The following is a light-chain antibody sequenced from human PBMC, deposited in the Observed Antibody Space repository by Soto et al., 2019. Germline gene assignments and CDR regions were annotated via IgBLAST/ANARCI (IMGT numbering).Light chain of an antibody. J-gene: IGKJ4*01. CDR2: AAS. V-gene: IGKV1-27*01. Sequence: DIQMTQSPSSLSASVGDRVTITCRASQDISNYLAWYQQKPGKVPKLLIYAASTLQSGVPSRFRGIGSGTDLTLTISSLQPEDVATYYRQKYNRAPRTFGGGPKVEIK. CDR3: QKYNRAPRT. CDR1: QDISNY.